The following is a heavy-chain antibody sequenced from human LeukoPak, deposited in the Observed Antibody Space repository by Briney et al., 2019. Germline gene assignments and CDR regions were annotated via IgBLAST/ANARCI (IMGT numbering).Heavy chain of an antibody. CDR2: IKQDGSEK. CDR1: GFTFSSYW. J-gene: IGHJ4*02. D-gene: IGHD2-15*01. Sequence: GGSLRLSCAASGFTFSSYWMSWVRQAPGKGLEWAANIKQDGSEKFYVDSVKGRFTISRDNAKNSLYLQMNTLRAEDTAVYYCARDLMVVEASDYWGQGTLVTVSS. V-gene: IGHV3-7*01. CDR3: ARDLMVVEASDY.